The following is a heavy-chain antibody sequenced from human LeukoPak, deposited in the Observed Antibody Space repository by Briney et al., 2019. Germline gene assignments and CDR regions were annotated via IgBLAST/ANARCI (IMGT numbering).Heavy chain of an antibody. D-gene: IGHD5-18*01. J-gene: IGHJ6*03. CDR1: GYTFTSYG. V-gene: IGHV1-18*01. CDR3: ARASGGYSYGFSYYYYMDV. CDR2: ISAYNGNT. Sequence: GASVKVSCKASGYTFTSYGISWVRQAPGQGLEWMGWISAYNGNTNYAQKLQGRVTMTTDTSTSTAYMELRSLRSDDTAVYYCARASGGYSYGFSYYYYMDVWGKGTTVTVSS.